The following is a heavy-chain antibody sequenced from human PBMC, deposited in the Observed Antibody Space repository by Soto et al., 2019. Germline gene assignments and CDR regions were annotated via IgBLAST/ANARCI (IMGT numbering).Heavy chain of an antibody. Sequence: QVQLVQSGAEVKRPGASVRVSCRASRYTFTSYDIYWVRQAPGQGLEWMGWIKTDSGDTDYPQNFQGRVTMTRDTSINTAYMELNNLVSDDTAVYYCARRSSTYLNEIIYDPWGQGTLVTVSS. CDR2: IKTDSGDT. CDR1: RYTFTSYD. J-gene: IGHJ5*02. CDR3: ARRSSTYLNEIIYDP. V-gene: IGHV1-2*02. D-gene: IGHD3-10*01.